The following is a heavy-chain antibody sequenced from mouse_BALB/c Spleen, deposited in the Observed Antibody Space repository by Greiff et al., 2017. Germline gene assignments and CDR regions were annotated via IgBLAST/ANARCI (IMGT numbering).Heavy chain of an antibody. CDR3: ARGGYYYGSRDYYFDY. D-gene: IGHD1-1*01. CDR2: ISSGSSTI. CDR1: GFTFSRFG. J-gene: IGHJ2*01. Sequence: EVMVVESGGGLVQPGGSRKLSCAASGFTFSRFGMHWVRQAPEKGLEWVAYISSGSSTIYYADTVKGRFTISRDNPKNTLFLQMTSLRSEDTAMYYCARGGYYYGSRDYYFDYWGQGTTLTVSS. V-gene: IGHV5-17*02.